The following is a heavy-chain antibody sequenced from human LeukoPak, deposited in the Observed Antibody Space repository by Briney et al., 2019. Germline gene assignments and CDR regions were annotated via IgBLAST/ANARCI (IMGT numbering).Heavy chain of an antibody. V-gene: IGHV3-21*01. CDR1: GFTFSSYN. D-gene: IGHD3-3*01. Sequence: GGSLRLSCAASGFTFSSYNMNWVRQAPGKGLEWVSSITSGSSYIFYADSVKGRFTISRDNAKNSLYLQMNSLRAEDTAVYYCARDSITIFGVVTDWGQGTLVTVSS. CDR2: ITSGSSYI. J-gene: IGHJ4*02. CDR3: ARDSITIFGVVTD.